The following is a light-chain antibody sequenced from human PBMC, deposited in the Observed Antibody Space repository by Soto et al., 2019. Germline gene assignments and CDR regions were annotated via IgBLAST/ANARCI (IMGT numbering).Light chain of an antibody. Sequence: DIQMTQSPSSLSASVGDRVTITCRASQTISTYLNWYQQNPGKAPKLLIYAASNLQSGVPSRFSGSGSGTDFTLTINSLQPEDFATYYCQHRLNIPYTFGQGTKLEIK. J-gene: IGKJ2*01. CDR2: AAS. CDR1: QTISTY. CDR3: QHRLNIPYT. V-gene: IGKV1-39*01.